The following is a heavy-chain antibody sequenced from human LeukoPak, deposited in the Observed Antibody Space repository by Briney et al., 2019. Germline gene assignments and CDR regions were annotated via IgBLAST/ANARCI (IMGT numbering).Heavy chain of an antibody. D-gene: IGHD3-22*01. CDR3: ARDLFHYYYDSSGYSASLRY. Sequence: PGGSLRLSCAASGFTFSSYSMNWVRQAPGKGLEWVSSISSSSSYIYYADSVKGRFTISSDNAKNSLYLQMNSLRAEDTAVYYCARDLFHYYYDSSGYSASLRYWGQGTLVTVSS. CDR2: ISSSSSYI. V-gene: IGHV3-21*01. J-gene: IGHJ4*02. CDR1: GFTFSSYS.